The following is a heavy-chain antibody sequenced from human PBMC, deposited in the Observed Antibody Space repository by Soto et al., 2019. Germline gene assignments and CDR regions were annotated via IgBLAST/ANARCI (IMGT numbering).Heavy chain of an antibody. D-gene: IGHD4-4*01. Sequence: SETLSLTCTVSGGSISSSSYYWGWIRQPPGKGLEWIGSIYYRGSTYYNPSLKSRVTISVDTSKNQFSLKLSSVTAADTAVYFCARAPTDYSHDYWGLGNLVTVSS. CDR3: ARAPTDYSHDY. V-gene: IGHV4-39*01. CDR1: GGSISSSSYY. J-gene: IGHJ4*02. CDR2: IYYRGST.